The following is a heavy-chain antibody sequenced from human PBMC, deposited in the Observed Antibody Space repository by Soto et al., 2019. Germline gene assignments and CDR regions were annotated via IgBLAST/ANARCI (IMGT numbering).Heavy chain of an antibody. V-gene: IGHV1-69*13. Sequence: GASVKVSCKASGGTFSSYAISWVRQAPGQGLEWMGGIIPIFGTANYAQKFQGRVTITADESTSTAYMKLSSLRSEDTAVYYCARSLWFGELFGNYYFDYWGQGTLVTVSS. D-gene: IGHD3-10*01. J-gene: IGHJ4*02. CDR2: IIPIFGTA. CDR1: GGTFSSYA. CDR3: ARSLWFGELFGNYYFDY.